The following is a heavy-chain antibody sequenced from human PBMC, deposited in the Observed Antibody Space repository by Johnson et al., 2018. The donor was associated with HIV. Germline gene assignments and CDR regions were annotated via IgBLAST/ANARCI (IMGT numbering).Heavy chain of an antibody. CDR3: RVVTGAFDI. CDR1: GFTFSDYY. CDR2: ISSSGNTI. D-gene: IGHD4-23*01. J-gene: IGHJ3*02. V-gene: IGHV3-11*04. Sequence: QMQLVESGGGLVKPGGSLRLSCAASGFTFSDYYMTWIRQAPGKGLEWVSYISSSGNTIFYADSVKGRFTISRDNSKNTLYLQMNSLRAEDTAVYYCRVVTGAFDIWGQGTMVTVSS.